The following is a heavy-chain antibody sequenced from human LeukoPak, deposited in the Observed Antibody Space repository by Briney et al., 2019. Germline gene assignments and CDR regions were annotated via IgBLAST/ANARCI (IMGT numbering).Heavy chain of an antibody. V-gene: IGHV1-2*06. CDR2: INPNSGGT. CDR1: GYTFTGYY. J-gene: IGHJ6*03. D-gene: IGHD3-22*01. Sequence: GASVKVSCKASGYTFTGYYMHWVRQAPGQGLEWMGRINPNSGGTNYAQEFQGRVTMTRDTSISTAYMELSRLRSDDTAVYYCAIDSYDSSVGYYYMDVWGKGTTVTVSS. CDR3: AIDSYDSSVGYYYMDV.